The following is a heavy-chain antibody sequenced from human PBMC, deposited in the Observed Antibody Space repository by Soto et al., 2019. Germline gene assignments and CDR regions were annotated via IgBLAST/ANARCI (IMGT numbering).Heavy chain of an antibody. J-gene: IGHJ6*02. D-gene: IGHD6-6*01. CDR3: ARTRPRNGYYYYYGMDV. V-gene: IGHV4-34*01. Sequence: SETLSLTCAVYGGSFSGYHWSWIRQPPGKGLEWIGEINHSGSTNYNPSLKSRVTISVDTSKNQFSLKLSSVTAADTAVYYCARTRPRNGYYYYYGMDVWGQGTTVTVSS. CDR2: INHSGST. CDR1: GGSFSGYH.